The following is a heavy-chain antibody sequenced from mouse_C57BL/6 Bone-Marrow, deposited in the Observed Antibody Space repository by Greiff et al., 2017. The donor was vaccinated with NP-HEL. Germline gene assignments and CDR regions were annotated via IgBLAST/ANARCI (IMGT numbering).Heavy chain of an antibody. CDR2: ISDGGSYT. CDR3: ARVWFPYYAMDY. CDR1: GFTFSSYA. Sequence: EVQRVESGGGLVKPGGSLKLSCAASGFTFSSYAMSWVRQTPEKRLEWVATISDGGSYTYYPDNVKGRFTISRDNAKNNLYLQMSHLKSEDTAMYYCARVWFPYYAMDYWGQGTSVTVSS. J-gene: IGHJ4*01. V-gene: IGHV5-4*01. D-gene: IGHD2-2*01.